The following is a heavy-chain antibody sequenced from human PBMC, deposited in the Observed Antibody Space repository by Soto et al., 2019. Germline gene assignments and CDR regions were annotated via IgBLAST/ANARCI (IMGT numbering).Heavy chain of an antibody. CDR2: IYSGGST. J-gene: IGHJ6*02. CDR1: GFTVSSNY. CDR3: ARKSIAAPDYYYYGMDG. Sequence: PGGSLRLSCAASGFTVSSNYMSWVRQAPGKGLEWVSVIYSGGSTYYADSVKGRFTISRDNSKNTLYLQMNSLRAEDTAVYYCARKSIAAPDYYYYGMDGWGQGTTVRVAS. V-gene: IGHV3-53*01. D-gene: IGHD6-6*01.